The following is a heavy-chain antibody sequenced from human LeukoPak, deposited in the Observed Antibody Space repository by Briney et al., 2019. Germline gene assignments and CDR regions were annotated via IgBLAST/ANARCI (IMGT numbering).Heavy chain of an antibody. J-gene: IGHJ4*02. V-gene: IGHV4-30-4*01. CDR3: ASAGYNWKAFDY. CDR2: IYYSGST. Sequence: PSETLSLTCTVSGGSISSGDYYWSWIRQPPGKGLEWIGYIYYSGSTDYNLSLKSRVTISVDTSKNQFSLKLSSVTAADTAVYYCASAGYNWKAFDYWGQGTLVTVSS. CDR1: GGSISSGDYY. D-gene: IGHD1-1*01.